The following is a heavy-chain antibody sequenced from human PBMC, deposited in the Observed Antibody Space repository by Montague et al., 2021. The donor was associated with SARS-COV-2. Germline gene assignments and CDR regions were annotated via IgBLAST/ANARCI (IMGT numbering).Heavy chain of an antibody. CDR1: GGSISSSSYY. J-gene: IGHJ4*02. CDR2: IYHSGXT. CDR3: ARDVRYYDFWSGRAQTSPDY. Sequence: SETLSLTCTVSGGSISSSSYYWGWIRQPPGKGLEWIGSIYHSGXTXYXXXXKXRVTISVDTSKNQFSLKLSSVTAADTAVYYCARDVRYYDFWSGRAQTSPDYWGQGTLLTVSS. V-gene: IGHV4-39*07. D-gene: IGHD3-3*01.